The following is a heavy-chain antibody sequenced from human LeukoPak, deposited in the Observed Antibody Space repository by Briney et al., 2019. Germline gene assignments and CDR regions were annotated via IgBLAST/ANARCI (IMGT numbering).Heavy chain of an antibody. CDR2: IRHDGNKK. CDR1: GFTFSDYG. V-gene: IGHV3-30*02. J-gene: IGHJ5*02. D-gene: IGHD3-10*01. Sequence: GGSLRLSCGASGFTFSDYGMLWVRQAPGKGLDWVAFIRHDGNKKLYADSVKGRFTISRDNSKNTLYLQMNSLRAEDTAVYYCAKDLTMVRGVIIPNWFDPWGQGTLVTVSS. CDR3: AKDLTMVRGVIIPNWFDP.